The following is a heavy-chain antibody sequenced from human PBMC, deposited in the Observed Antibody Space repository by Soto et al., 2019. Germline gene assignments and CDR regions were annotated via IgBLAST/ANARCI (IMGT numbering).Heavy chain of an antibody. CDR2: ITTYNGNS. J-gene: IGHJ6*02. CDR1: GYTFTSHG. Sequence: QVQLVQSGGEVKKPGASVKVSCKASGYTFTSHGISWVRQAPGQGLEWMGWITTYNGNSNYAQKLQGRVTMTRDTFSSTGYMEWRGLRADDKAVYYCARLDQWGVQYCYGVDVWGQGTTVTVSS. CDR3: ARLDQWGVQYCYGVDV. V-gene: IGHV1-18*04. D-gene: IGHD1-26*01.